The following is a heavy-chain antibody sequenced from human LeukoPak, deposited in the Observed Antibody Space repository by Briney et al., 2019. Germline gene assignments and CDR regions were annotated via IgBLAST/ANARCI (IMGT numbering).Heavy chain of an antibody. CDR3: ARGRDSGSFIIDY. CDR2: ISSDGTTE. Sequence: PGGSLRLSCAGSGSTFASYAVHWVRQAPGKRLEWVAFISSDGTTEHYRDSVKGRFTLSRDNSKNTVSLQMNSLGTEDTAVYYCARGRDSGSFIIDYWGQGTLVTVSS. V-gene: IGHV3-30-3*01. CDR1: GSTFASYA. J-gene: IGHJ4*02. D-gene: IGHD3-10*01.